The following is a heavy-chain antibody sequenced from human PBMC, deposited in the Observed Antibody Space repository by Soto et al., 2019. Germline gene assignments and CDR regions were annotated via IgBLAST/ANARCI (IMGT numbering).Heavy chain of an antibody. D-gene: IGHD2-21*01. CDR3: GNNGGGNIKKLLTA. J-gene: IGHJ4*01. V-gene: IGHV3-23*01. Sequence: VSLRLSCAASVFTFSDFCMSLVLKAPGKGLEWVAAFTAAGIETFYADSVKVRFTISRDNSKSTLYLHVNSLRVDDTAVYYCGNNGGGNIKKLLTAWGHGNQXPVYS. CDR2: FTAAGIET. CDR1: VFTFSDFC.